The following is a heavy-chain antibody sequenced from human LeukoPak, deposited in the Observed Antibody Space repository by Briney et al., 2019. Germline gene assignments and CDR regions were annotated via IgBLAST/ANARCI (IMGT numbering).Heavy chain of an antibody. V-gene: IGHV1-2*02. Sequence: GASVKVSCKASGYTFTSYDINWVRQATGQGLEWMGWINPNSGGTNYAQKFQGRVTMTRDTSISTAYMELSRLRSDDTAVYYCARVLGYCSGGSCYKDNDYWGQGTLVTVSS. CDR1: GYTFTSYD. CDR2: INPNSGGT. J-gene: IGHJ4*02. CDR3: ARVLGYCSGGSCYKDNDY. D-gene: IGHD2-15*01.